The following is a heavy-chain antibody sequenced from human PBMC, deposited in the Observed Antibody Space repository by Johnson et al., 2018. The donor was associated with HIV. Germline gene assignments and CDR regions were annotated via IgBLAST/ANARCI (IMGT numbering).Heavy chain of an antibody. CDR3: ARACRDGYTCDAFDI. CDR2: ISYDGSNK. D-gene: IGHD5-24*01. J-gene: IGHJ3*02. V-gene: IGHV3-30*14. CDR1: GFTFSSYA. Sequence: QVQLVESGGGLVQPGGSLRLSCAASGFTFSSYAIHWVRQAPGKGLEWVAVISYDGSNKFYTDSVKGRFTISRDNSKNTFFLQMNSLRAEDTAVFYCARACRDGYTCDAFDIWGQGTMVTVSS.